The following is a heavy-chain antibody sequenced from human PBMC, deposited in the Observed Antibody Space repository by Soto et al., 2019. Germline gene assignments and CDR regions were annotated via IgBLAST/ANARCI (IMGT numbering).Heavy chain of an antibody. CDR1: GDPFTNSRYY. J-gene: IGHJ4*02. Sequence: LSLTCTVSGDPFTNSRYYGGWIRQSPGKGLEWIGSVYYRGRSYSKSSVKSRVTISVDTSKNRFYLSLNSVTASDTAVYFCVSFLTIGPPQASFHYWGPGLLVTV. CDR2: VYYRGRS. CDR3: VSFLTIGPPQASFHY. V-gene: IGHV4-39*01. D-gene: IGHD4-17*01.